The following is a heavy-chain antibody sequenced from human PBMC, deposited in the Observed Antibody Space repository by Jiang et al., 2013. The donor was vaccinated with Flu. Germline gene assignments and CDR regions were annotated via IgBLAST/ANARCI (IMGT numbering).Heavy chain of an antibody. CDR3: ARLYTYGSNWFDP. Sequence: LLKPSETLSLTCAVYDGSLSGYYWTWIRQPPGEGLEWIGEINHSGSSNYSPSLKSRVTISVDTSKNQFSLNLTSVTAADTAVYYCARLYTYGSNWFDPWGQGTLVTVSS. D-gene: IGHD5-18*01. J-gene: IGHJ5*02. CDR2: INHSGSS. CDR1: DGSLSGYY. V-gene: IGHV4-34*01.